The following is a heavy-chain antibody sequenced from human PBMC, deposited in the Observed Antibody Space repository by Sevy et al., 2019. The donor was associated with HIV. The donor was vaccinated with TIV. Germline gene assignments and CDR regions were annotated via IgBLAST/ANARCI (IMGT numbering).Heavy chain of an antibody. CDR1: GYTFTGYY. J-gene: IGHJ3*02. CDR2: FNPNSGGT. D-gene: IGHD3-3*01. CDR3: ARDPAYYDFWSGYYTGGVFDI. Sequence: ASVKVSCKASGYTFTGYYMHWVRQAPGQGLEWMGWFNPNSGGTNYAQKFQGRVTMTRDTSISTAYMELSRLRSDDTAVYYCARDPAYYDFWSGYYTGGVFDICGQGTMVTVSS. V-gene: IGHV1-2*02.